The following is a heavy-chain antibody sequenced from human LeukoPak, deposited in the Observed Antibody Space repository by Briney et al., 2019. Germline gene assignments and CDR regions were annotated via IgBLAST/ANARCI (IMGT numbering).Heavy chain of an antibody. CDR3: ARLGGYCSGGSCYSFFDY. CDR1: SGSIISSNYY. Sequence: SETLSLTCTVSSGSIISSNYYWGWIRQPPGKGLEWIGSIYFSGSTNFNPSLKSRLTMSVDTSKNQFSLKLSSVTAADTAVYYCARLGGYCSGGSCYSFFDYWGQGTLVTVSS. D-gene: IGHD2-15*01. CDR2: IYFSGST. V-gene: IGHV4-39*01. J-gene: IGHJ4*02.